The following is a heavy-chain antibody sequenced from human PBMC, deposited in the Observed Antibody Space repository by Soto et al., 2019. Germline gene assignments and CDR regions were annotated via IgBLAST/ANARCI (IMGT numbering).Heavy chain of an antibody. CDR3: ARGRRGVRGVIIGGFYYFDY. J-gene: IGHJ4*02. CDR1: GGSFSGYY. CDR2: INHSGST. Sequence: SETLSLTCAVYGGSFSGYYWSWIRQPPGKGLEWIGEINHSGSTNYNPSLKSRVTISVDTSKNQFSLKLSSVTAADTAVYYCARGRRGVRGVIIGGFYYFDYWGQGTLVTISS. V-gene: IGHV4-34*01. D-gene: IGHD3-10*01.